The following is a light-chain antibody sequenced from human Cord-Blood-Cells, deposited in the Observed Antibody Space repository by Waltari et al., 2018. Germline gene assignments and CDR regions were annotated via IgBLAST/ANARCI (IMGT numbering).Light chain of an antibody. CDR3: CSYAGSSTPWV. CDR2: EGS. Sequence: QSALTQPASVSGSPGQSIPISCTGTSRDVGSYNLVSCYQQHPGKAPKLMIYEGSKRPSGVSNRFSGSKSGNTASLTISGLQAEDEADYYCCSYAGSSTPWVFGGGTKLTVL. J-gene: IGLJ3*02. V-gene: IGLV2-23*01. CDR1: SRDVGSYNL.